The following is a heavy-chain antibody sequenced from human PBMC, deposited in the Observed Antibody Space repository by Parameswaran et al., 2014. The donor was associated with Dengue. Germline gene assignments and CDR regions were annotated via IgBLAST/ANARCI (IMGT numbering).Heavy chain of an antibody. CDR2: INHSGST. J-gene: IGHJ5*02. Sequence: PGKGLEWIGEINHSGSTNYNPSLKSRVTISVDTSKNQFSLKLSSVTAADTAVYYCARGGIAAAGWGFDPWGQGTLVTVSS. V-gene: IGHV4-34*01. CDR3: ARGGIAAAGWGFDP. D-gene: IGHD6-13*01.